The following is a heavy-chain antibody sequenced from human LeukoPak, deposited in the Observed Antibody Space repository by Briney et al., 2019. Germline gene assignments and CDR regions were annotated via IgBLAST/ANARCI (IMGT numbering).Heavy chain of an antibody. CDR2: IKPDGSEK. D-gene: IGHD4-17*01. CDR1: GFTFSSHW. Sequence: GGSLRLSCAVSGFTFSSHWMTWVRQAPGRGLEWLANIKPDGSEKYYVDSVKGRFTISRDNAKNSLYLQMDSLRVEDTALYFCARDGSDYVEGDYWGQGTLVTVSS. J-gene: IGHJ4*02. V-gene: IGHV3-7*01. CDR3: ARDGSDYVEGDY.